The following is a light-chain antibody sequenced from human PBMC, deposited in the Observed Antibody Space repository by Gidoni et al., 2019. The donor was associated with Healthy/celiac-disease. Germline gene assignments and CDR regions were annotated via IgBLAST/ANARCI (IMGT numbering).Light chain of an antibody. V-gene: IGKV3-20*01. Sequence: EIVLTQSPGTLSLSPGERATLSCRASQSVSSSYLAWYQQKPGQAPMLLIYGASSRATGIPDRFSGSGSGTDFTLTISRLEPEYFAVYYCQQYGSSPWTFGQGTKVEIK. CDR1: QSVSSSY. J-gene: IGKJ1*01. CDR2: GAS. CDR3: QQYGSSPWT.